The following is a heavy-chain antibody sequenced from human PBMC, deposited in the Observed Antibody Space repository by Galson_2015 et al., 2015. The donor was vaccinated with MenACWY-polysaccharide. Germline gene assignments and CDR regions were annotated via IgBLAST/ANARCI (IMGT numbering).Heavy chain of an antibody. CDR2: IYWNDDK. V-gene: IGHV2-5*01. J-gene: IGHJ5*02. CDR1: GFSLNTNKMG. D-gene: IGHD3-10*01. Sequence: PALVKPTQTLTLTCTFSGFSLNTNKMGVGWIRQPPGKAPEWLALIYWNDDKRYSPSLKSRLTITKDTSKNQVVLIMTNMDPVDTGTYYCAHTKGEWSGDLLISPNWFDPWGQGILVTVSS. CDR3: AHTKGEWSGDLLISPNWFDP.